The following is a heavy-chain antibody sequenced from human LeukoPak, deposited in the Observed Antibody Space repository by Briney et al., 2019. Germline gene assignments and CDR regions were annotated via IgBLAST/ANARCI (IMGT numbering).Heavy chain of an antibody. J-gene: IGHJ6*02. CDR3: ARELVDTAMVAVYYYYGMDV. V-gene: IGHV3-66*01. CDR1: GFPVSSNY. CDR2: LYSGGST. Sequence: GGSLRLSCAASGFPVSSNYMSWVRQAPGKGLEWVAVLYSGGSTYYADSVKGRFTISRDNSKNTLYLQMSSLRAEDTAVYCCARELVDTAMVAVYYYYGMDVWGQGTTVTVSS. D-gene: IGHD5-18*01.